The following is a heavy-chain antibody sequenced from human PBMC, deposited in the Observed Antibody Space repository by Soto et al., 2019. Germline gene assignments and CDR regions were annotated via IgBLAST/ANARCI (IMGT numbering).Heavy chain of an antibody. V-gene: IGHV3-23*01. CDR2: ISGSGGST. D-gene: IGHD6-13*01. J-gene: IGHJ3*02. Sequence: GGSLRLSCAASGFTFSSYAMSWVRQAPGKGLEWVSAISGSGGSTYYADPVKGRFTISRDNSKNTLYLQMNSLRAEDTAVYYCAKRYSSSWSPHAFDIWGQGNPGHRLL. CDR1: GFTFSSYA. CDR3: AKRYSSSWSPHAFDI.